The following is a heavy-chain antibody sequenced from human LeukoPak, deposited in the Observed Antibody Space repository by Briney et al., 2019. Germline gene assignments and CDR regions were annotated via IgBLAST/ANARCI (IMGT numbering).Heavy chain of an antibody. CDR3: VRDLILVWTPGDDFDH. Sequence: GGSLRLSCAASGFTFSNYWMHWVRQAPGKGLEWVSRINERATIISYADSVKGRFTISRENARNTLYLQMNSLTAEDTAVYYCVRDLILVWTPGDDFDHWGQGTLVTVPS. D-gene: IGHD3-16*01. V-gene: IGHV3-74*01. CDR1: GFTFSNYW. J-gene: IGHJ4*02. CDR2: INERATII.